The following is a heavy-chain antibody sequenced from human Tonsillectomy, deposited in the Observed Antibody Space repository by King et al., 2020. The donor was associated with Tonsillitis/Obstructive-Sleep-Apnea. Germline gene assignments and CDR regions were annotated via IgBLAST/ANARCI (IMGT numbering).Heavy chain of an antibody. CDR2: IYYSGST. J-gene: IGHJ6*03. D-gene: IGHD3-3*01. CDR3: ARAETRPGVDKGGYYYSYNMDV. Sequence: QLQESGPGLVKPSETLSLTCTVSGGSISSYYWSWIRQPPGKGLEGIGYIYYSGSTNYNPSLKSRVTISVDTSKNQFSLKLSSVTAADTAVYYCARAETRPGVDKGGYYYSYNMDVWGKGTTVTVSS. V-gene: IGHV4-59*01. CDR1: GGSISSYY.